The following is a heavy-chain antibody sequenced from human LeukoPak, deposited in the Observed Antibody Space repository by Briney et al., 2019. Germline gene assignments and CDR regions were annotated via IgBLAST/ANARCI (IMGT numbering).Heavy chain of an antibody. CDR2: ISHSGST. J-gene: IGHJ4*02. CDR3: ARGQEDWEVLQRAVKYDF. V-gene: IGHV4-34*01. D-gene: IGHD1-26*01. Sequence: PSETLSLTCAVYGGSFSGYYWTWIRQPPGKGLEWIGEISHSGSTNYNPSLWGRVTISVDTSKNQFFLKLTSVTAADTAVYYCARGQEDWEVLQRAVKYDFWGQGTLVTVSS. CDR1: GGSFSGYY.